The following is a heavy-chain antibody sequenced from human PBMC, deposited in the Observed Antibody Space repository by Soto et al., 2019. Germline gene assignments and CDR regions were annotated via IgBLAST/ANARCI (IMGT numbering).Heavy chain of an antibody. J-gene: IGHJ4*02. V-gene: IGHV4-59*01. CDR3: GREGYYYDSRAYYSLDS. CDR1: GGSINNYY. D-gene: IGHD3-22*01. Sequence: PSETLSLTCTVSGGSINNYYWSWIRQPPGKGLEWIGYIYYSGGTNYNPSLKSRVTISVDTSKNQFSLKQSSVTAADTAVYYCGREGYYYDSRAYYSLDSWGRGPRVTVSS. CDR2: IYYSGGT.